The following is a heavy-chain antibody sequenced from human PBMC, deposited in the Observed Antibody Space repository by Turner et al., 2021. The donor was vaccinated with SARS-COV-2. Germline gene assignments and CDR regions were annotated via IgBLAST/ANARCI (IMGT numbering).Heavy chain of an antibody. CDR2: ISSTSNYI. V-gene: IGHV3-21*01. D-gene: IGHD1-26*01. CDR1: GFTFSSYS. Sequence: DVQLVTSGGGLVKPGGSLRLPCAASGFTFSSYSMNWVRQAPGKGLEWVSSISSTSNYIFYADSVKGRFTISRDNAKNSLYLQMNSLRVEDTAVYYCARGANGNFDYWGQGALVTVSS. J-gene: IGHJ4*02. CDR3: ARGANGNFDY.